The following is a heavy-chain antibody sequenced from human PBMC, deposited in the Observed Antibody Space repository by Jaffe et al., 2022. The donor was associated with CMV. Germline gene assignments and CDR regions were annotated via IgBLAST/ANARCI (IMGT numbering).Heavy chain of an antibody. Sequence: QVQLVQSGAEVKKPGASVKVSCKASGYTFTSYYMHWVRQAPGQGLEWMGIINPSGGSTSYAQKFQGRVTMTRDTSTSTVYMELSSLRSEDTAVYYCASTNCTNGVCYAYYFDYWGQGTLVTVSS. CDR1: GYTFTSYY. D-gene: IGHD2-8*01. CDR3: ASTNCTNGVCYAYYFDY. J-gene: IGHJ4*02. CDR2: INPSGGST. V-gene: IGHV1-46*01.